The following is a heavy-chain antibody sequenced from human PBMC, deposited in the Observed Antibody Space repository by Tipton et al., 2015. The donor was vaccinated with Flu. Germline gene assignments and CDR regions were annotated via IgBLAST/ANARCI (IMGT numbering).Heavy chain of an antibody. D-gene: IGHD2-8*02. CDR3: ARVLDYRWFFDY. V-gene: IGHV3-23*01. CDR2: LTEGSGYI. J-gene: IGHJ4*02. CDR1: GFTFSSHA. Sequence: SLRLSCAASGFTFSSHAMGWVRQAPGKGLEWVSSLTEGSGYIYYADSVKGRFTISRDNSKNMLSLQMYSLRAEDTALYYCARVLDYRWFFDYWGQGTLVTVSS.